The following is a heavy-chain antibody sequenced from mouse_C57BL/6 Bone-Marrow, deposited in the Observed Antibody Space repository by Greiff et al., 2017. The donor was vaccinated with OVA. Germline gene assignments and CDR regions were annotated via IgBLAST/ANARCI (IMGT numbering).Heavy chain of an antibody. V-gene: IGHV1-50*01. CDR2: IDPSDSYT. CDR3: AIGPPFAY. Sequence: QVQLQQPGAELVKPGASVKLSCKASGYTFTSYWMQWVKQRPGQGLEWIGEIDPSDSYTNYNQKFKGKATLTVDTSSSTAYMQLSSLTSEDSAVYYCAIGPPFAYWGQGTLVTVSA. J-gene: IGHJ3*01. D-gene: IGHD2-14*01. CDR1: GYTFTSYW.